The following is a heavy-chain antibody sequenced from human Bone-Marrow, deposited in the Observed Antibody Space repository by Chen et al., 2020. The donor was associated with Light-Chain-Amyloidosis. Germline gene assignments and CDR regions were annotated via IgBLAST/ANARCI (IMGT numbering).Heavy chain of an antibody. D-gene: IGHD2-2*01. Sequence: GKREERGPGLVKPSQTLSPTCTVSGGSISSGGSYWSWIRQHPGKGLEWIGYIYYSGSTYYNPSLKSRVTISVDTSKNQFSLKLSSLTAADTSFSSFSPPPLLVYCSSTSCYDKSLGWFDPWGQGTLVTVSS. CDR3: SPPPLLVYCSSTSCYDKSLGWFDP. CDR2: IYYSGST. V-gene: IGHV4-31*03. J-gene: IGHJ5*02. CDR1: GGSISSGGSY.